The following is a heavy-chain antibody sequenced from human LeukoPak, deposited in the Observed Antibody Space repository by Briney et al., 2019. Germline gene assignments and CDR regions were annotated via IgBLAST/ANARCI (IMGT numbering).Heavy chain of an antibody. CDR2: ISGRGGST. Sequence: GGSLRLSCAASGLTFSSYAMSWVRQAPGKGLEWVSTISGRGGSTYYADSVRGRFTISRDNSKNTLYLQMNSLRAEDKAIYYCAKPNILRYFDWFSGYFDNWGQGTLVTVSS. V-gene: IGHV3-23*01. CDR1: GLTFSSYA. J-gene: IGHJ4*02. CDR3: AKPNILRYFDWFSGYFDN. D-gene: IGHD3-9*01.